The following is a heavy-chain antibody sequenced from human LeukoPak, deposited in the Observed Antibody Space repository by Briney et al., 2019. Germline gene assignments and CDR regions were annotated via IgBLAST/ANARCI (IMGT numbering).Heavy chain of an antibody. V-gene: IGHV3-23*01. CDR3: AKDWPRFCSGGSCYPYYYYGMDV. Sequence: HAGGSLRLSCAASGFTFSSYAMSWVRQAPGKGLEWVSAISGSGGSTYYADSVKGRFTISRDNSKNTLYLQMNSLRAEDTAVYYCAKDWPRFCSGGSCYPYYYYGMDVWGQGTTVTVSS. CDR2: ISGSGGST. CDR1: GFTFSSYA. D-gene: IGHD2-15*01. J-gene: IGHJ6*02.